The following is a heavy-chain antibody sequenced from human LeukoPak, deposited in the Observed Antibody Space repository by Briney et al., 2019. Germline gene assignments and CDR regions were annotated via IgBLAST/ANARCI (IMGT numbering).Heavy chain of an antibody. CDR3: AKKYGDYYYYYYMDV. Sequence: GGSLRLSCAASGCTFSSYAMSWVRQAPGKGLEWVSAISGSGGSTYYADSVKGRFTISRDNSKNTLYLQMNSLRAEDTAVYYCAKKYGDYYYYYYMDVWGKGTTVTVSS. CDR2: ISGSGGST. D-gene: IGHD4-17*01. J-gene: IGHJ6*03. CDR1: GCTFSSYA. V-gene: IGHV3-23*01.